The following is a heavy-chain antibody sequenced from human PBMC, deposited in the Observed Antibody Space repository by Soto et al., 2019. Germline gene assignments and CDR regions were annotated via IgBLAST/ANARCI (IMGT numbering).Heavy chain of an antibody. V-gene: IGHV3-21*01. CDR3: ARDQIGVVPSAMEGYYYYMDV. D-gene: IGHD2-2*01. J-gene: IGHJ6*03. Sequence: EVQLVESGGGLVKPGGSLRLSCAASGFTFSSYSMNWVRQAPGKGLEWVSSISSSSSYIYYADSVKGRFTISRDNAKNSLYLQMNSMRAEDTAVYYCARDQIGVVPSAMEGYYYYMDVWGKGTTVTVSS. CDR1: GFTFSSYS. CDR2: ISSSSSYI.